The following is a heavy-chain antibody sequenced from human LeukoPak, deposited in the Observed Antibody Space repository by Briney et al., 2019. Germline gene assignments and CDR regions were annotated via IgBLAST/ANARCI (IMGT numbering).Heavy chain of an antibody. CDR3: VRHASYNWNYERCFDY. CDR1: GGSISSSSFY. J-gene: IGHJ4*02. D-gene: IGHD1-7*01. CDR2: MYYSGNT. Sequence: SETLSLTCTVSGGSISSSSFYWGWIRQPPGKGLEWVGSMYYSGNTYYNPSLKSRVTISVDTSKNQFSLRLSSVTAADTAVYYCVRHASYNWNYERCFDYWGQGTLVTVSS. V-gene: IGHV4-39*01.